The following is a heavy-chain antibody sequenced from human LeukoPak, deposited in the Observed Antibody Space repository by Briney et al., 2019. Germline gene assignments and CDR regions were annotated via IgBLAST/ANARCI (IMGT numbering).Heavy chain of an antibody. CDR2: ISSGGSSP. Sequence: GASLRLACAASGFTFSSYAMSWVRQAPGKGLEWVSAISSGGSSPYYADSVKGRFTNSRDNSKNKLYLQMNSLRAEDTAVYYCAKRDCSGGSCRTTTFHYWGQGTLVSVSS. CDR3: AKRDCSGGSCRTTTFHY. D-gene: IGHD2-15*01. V-gene: IGHV3-23*01. J-gene: IGHJ4*02. CDR1: GFTFSSYA.